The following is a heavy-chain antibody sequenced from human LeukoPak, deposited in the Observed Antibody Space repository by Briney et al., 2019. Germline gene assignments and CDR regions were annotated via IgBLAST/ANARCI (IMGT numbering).Heavy chain of an antibody. CDR2: IYYSGST. J-gene: IGHJ4*02. D-gene: IGHD6-13*01. V-gene: IGHV4-59*01. CDR1: GGSICSYY. CDR3: ARERGISSWYIDY. Sequence: PSETLSLTCTVSGGSICSYYWSWIRQPPGKGLEWIGYIYYSGSTNYNPSLKSRVTISVDTSKNQFSLKLSSVTAADTAVYYCARERGISSWYIDYWGQGTLVTVSS.